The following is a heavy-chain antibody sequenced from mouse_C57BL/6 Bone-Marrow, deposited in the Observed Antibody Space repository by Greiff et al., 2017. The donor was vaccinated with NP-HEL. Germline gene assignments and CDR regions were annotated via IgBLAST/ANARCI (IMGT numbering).Heavy chain of an antibody. Sequence: VKLVESGAELARPGASVKLSCKASGYTFTSYGISWVKQRTGQGLEWIGEIYPRSGNTYYNEKFKGKATLTADKSSSTAYMELRSLTSEDSAVYFCARPLHYYGSSYVDFDYWGQGTTLTVSS. D-gene: IGHD1-1*01. CDR1: GYTFTSYG. CDR2: IYPRSGNT. CDR3: ARPLHYYGSSYVDFDY. J-gene: IGHJ2*01. V-gene: IGHV1-81*01.